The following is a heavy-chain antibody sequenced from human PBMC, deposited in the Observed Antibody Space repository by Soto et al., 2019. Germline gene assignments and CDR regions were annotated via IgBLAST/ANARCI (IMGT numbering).Heavy chain of an antibody. CDR3: AKDLFPTSGQRFLFES. V-gene: IGHV3-23*01. Sequence: GGSLRLSCAASGFMFSTYAMTWVRQAPGRGLEWVSTILHDETPFYTDSVKGRFTISRDNVRGTLYLQMNGLRVEDAALYYCAKDLFPTSGQRFLFESWGQGTLVTVSS. D-gene: IGHD2-21*01. CDR2: ILHDETP. J-gene: IGHJ4*02. CDR1: GFMFSTYA.